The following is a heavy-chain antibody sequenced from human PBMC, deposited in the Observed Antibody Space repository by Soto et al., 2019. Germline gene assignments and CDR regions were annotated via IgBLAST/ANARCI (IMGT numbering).Heavy chain of an antibody. J-gene: IGHJ6*02. D-gene: IGHD2-21*02. CDR1: GGTFSSYA. Sequence: QVQLVQSGAEVKKPGSSVKVSCKASGGTFSSYAISWVRQAPGQGLEWMGGIIPTFGTANYAQKFQGRVTITADKSTSTAYMELSSLRSEDTAVYYCARDQALNGGNSEIYYYYGMDVWGQGTTVTVSS. V-gene: IGHV1-69*06. CDR2: IIPTFGTA. CDR3: ARDQALNGGNSEIYYYYGMDV.